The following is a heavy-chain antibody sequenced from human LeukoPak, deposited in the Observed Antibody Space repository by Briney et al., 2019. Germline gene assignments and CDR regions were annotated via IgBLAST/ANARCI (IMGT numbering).Heavy chain of an antibody. J-gene: IGHJ4*02. D-gene: IGHD4-11*01. V-gene: IGHV4-38-2*02. CDR3: ARDPSPYYSTVAYFDY. CDR2: IYHSGST. Sequence: SETLSLTCTVSGYSISSGYYWGWIRQPPGKGLEWIGRIYHSGSTNYNPSLKSRVTISVDTSKNQFSLKLSSVTAADTAVYYWARDPSPYYSTVAYFDYWGRGTLVTVCS. CDR1: GYSISSGYY.